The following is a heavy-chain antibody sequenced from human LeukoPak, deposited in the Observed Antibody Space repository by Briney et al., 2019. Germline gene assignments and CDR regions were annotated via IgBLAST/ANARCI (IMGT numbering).Heavy chain of an antibody. CDR2: ISPDGINK. Sequence: GGSLRLSCAASGFTFDAFGMQWVRQAPGKGLEWLAFISPDGINKKYADSLKGRFTISRDNSEETLYLQVDDLRVEDTGVYICARDWKESHSPYYMDIWGRGTSVIVSS. CDR3: ARDWKESHSPYYMDI. J-gene: IGHJ6*03. CDR1: GFTFDAFG. V-gene: IGHV3-33*05. D-gene: IGHD1-1*01.